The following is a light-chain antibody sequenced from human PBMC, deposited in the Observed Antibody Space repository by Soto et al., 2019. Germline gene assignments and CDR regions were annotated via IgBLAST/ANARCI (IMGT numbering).Light chain of an antibody. J-gene: IGKJ1*01. Sequence: EIVMTQSPATLSVSPGERATLSCRASQSVSSNLAWYQQKPGQAPRLLIYGGSTRATGIPARFSRSGSGTEFTLTISSLQSEDFAVYYCQQDNNWWTFGQGTKVEIK. CDR3: QQDNNWWT. CDR2: GGS. CDR1: QSVSSN. V-gene: IGKV3-15*01.